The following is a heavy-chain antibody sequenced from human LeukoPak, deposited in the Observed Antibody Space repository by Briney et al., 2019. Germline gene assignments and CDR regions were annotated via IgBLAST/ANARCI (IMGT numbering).Heavy chain of an antibody. CDR3: ARIPDFWSGYGY. CDR2: IYSSGTT. J-gene: IGHJ4*02. Sequence: PSETLSLTCTVSGGSIRTSYWSWIRQPPGKGLEYIGYIYSSGTTNYNPSLKSRVTISVDTSRNQFSLRLSSVTAADTAVYYCARIPDFWSGYGYWGQGTLVTVSS. D-gene: IGHD3-3*01. CDR1: GGSIRTSY. V-gene: IGHV4-59*12.